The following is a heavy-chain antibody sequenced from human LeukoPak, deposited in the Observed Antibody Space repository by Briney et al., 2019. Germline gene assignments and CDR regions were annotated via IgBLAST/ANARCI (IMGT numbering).Heavy chain of an antibody. CDR3: ARALAYCGGDCYSYHY. D-gene: IGHD2-21*02. CDR1: GYTFTSYD. J-gene: IGHJ4*02. V-gene: IGHV1-8*03. CDR2: RNPNSGNT. Sequence: ASVKVSCKASGYTFTSYDINWMRQATGQGLEWMGWRNPNSGNTGYAQKFQGRVTITRNTSISTAYMELSSLRSEDTAVYHCARALAYCGGDCYSYHYWGQGTLVTVSP.